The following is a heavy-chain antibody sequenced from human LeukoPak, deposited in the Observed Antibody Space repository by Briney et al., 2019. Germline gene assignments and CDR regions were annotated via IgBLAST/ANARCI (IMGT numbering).Heavy chain of an antibody. CDR3: AKTRPLDSSSWSHGDY. CDR2: ISSSSSYI. CDR1: GFTFSSYS. J-gene: IGHJ4*02. D-gene: IGHD6-13*01. V-gene: IGHV3-21*01. Sequence: GGSLRLSCAASGFTFSSYSMNWVRQAPGKGLEWVSSISSSSSYIYYADSVKGRFTISRDNAKNSLYLQMNSLRAEDTAVYYCAKTRPLDSSSWSHGDYWGQGTLVTVSS.